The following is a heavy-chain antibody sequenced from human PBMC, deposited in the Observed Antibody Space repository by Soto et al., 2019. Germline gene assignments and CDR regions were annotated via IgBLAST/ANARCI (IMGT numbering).Heavy chain of an antibody. V-gene: IGHV5-51*01. D-gene: IGHD3-16*02. J-gene: IGHJ4*02. CDR1: GYSFTSYW. Sequence: GGSLKISWKGSGYSFTSYWIGWVRQMPGKGLEWMGIIYPGDSETRYSPSFQGQVTISADKSISTAYLQWSSLKASDTAMYYCAREYYDYVWGSYRHFDYWGQGTLVTVSS. CDR2: IYPGDSET. CDR3: AREYYDYVWGSYRHFDY.